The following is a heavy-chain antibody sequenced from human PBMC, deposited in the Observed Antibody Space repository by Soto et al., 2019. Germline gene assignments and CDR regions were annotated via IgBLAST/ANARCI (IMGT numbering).Heavy chain of an antibody. CDR2: ITSSGATI. V-gene: IGHV3-11*01. CDR1: GFIFTNYY. D-gene: IGHD2-21*02. J-gene: IGHJ4*02. CDR3: ARVLLGGVTPVFDY. Sequence: GGSLRLSCAASGFIFTNYYMSWIRQAPGKGLEWISYITSSGATIYYADSLKGRFAISRDNAKNSVYLQMSSLRADDSAVYYCARVLLGGVTPVFDYWGQGTLVTVSS.